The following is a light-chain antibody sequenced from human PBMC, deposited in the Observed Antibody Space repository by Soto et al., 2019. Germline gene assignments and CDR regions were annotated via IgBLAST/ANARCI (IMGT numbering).Light chain of an antibody. J-gene: IGKJ5*01. Sequence: EIVPTQPPPTLYLSPGERATLSCSASQSVSSYLAWYQQKPGQAPRLLIYDASNRATGIPARFSGSGSGTDFTLTISSLEPEDFAVYYCQQRSNWPGITFGQGTRLEI. CDR3: QQRSNWPGIT. V-gene: IGKV3-11*01. CDR1: QSVSSY. CDR2: DAS.